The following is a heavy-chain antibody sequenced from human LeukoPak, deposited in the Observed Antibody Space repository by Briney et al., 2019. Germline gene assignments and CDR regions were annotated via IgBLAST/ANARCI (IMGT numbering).Heavy chain of an antibody. CDR3: AKHMRATNTYSFFGLDV. CDR2: INWNGGGT. Sequence: GRSLRPSCAATGFTFKDYGMHWVRQPPGKGLEWVSSINWNGGGTDYADSVKGRFTISRDNAKNSLYSQLSSLRPEDTALYYCAKHMRATNTYSFFGLDVWGQGTTVTVSS. J-gene: IGHJ6*02. D-gene: IGHD1-26*01. CDR1: GFTFKDYG. V-gene: IGHV3-9*01.